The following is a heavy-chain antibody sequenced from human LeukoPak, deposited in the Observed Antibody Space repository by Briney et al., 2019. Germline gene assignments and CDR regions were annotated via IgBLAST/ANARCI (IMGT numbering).Heavy chain of an antibody. CDR2: ISSSGSII. CDR1: GFSFSDYY. CDR3: TRNLMTVSYKWYFPLDAFDI. V-gene: IGHV3-11*04. D-gene: IGHD5-24*01. Sequence: PGGSRRLSCAASGFSFSDYYMTWIRQAPGKGLEWLSYISSSGSIIFYADSVKGRFTISRDNGKNSLYLQMNSLRAEDTAVYYCTRNLMTVSYKWYFPLDAFDIWGQGTMLTVSS. J-gene: IGHJ3*02.